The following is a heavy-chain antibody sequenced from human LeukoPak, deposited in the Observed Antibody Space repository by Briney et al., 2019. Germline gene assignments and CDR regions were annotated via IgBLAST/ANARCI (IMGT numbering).Heavy chain of an antibody. V-gene: IGHV3-23*01. CDR3: ARVYGLYYFDY. CDR2: ITGSGGST. J-gene: IGHJ4*02. Sequence: PGGSLRLSCAASGFSFSNYGMNWVRQAPGKGLEWVSGITGSGGSTYYAGSVKGRFTISRDNAKNSLYLQMNSLRAEDTAVYYCARVYGLYYFDYWGQGTLVTVSS. CDR1: GFSFSNYG. D-gene: IGHD2-2*01.